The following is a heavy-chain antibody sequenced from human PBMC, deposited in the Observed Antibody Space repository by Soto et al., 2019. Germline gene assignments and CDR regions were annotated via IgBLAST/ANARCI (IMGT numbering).Heavy chain of an antibody. CDR1: GDSVSSGRYH. D-gene: IGHD3-22*01. CDR3: ARLTYYYDSSGYYGLYYFDY. V-gene: IGHV4-61*01. Sequence: SETLSLTCTASGDSVSSGRYHWTWIRQPPGKGLEWIGHMYYSGTTIYNPSLKSRVTISVDKSRNQFSLKLSSVTAADTAVYYCARLTYYYDSSGYYGLYYFDYWGQGTLVTVSS. J-gene: IGHJ4*02. CDR2: MYYSGTT.